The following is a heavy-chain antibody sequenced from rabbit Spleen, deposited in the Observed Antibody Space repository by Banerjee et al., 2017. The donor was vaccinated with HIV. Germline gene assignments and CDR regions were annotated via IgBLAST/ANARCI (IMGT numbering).Heavy chain of an antibody. CDR2: IGIVDGRT. J-gene: IGHJ3*01. CDR1: GIDFSSYYY. CDR3: VRDPQYASISGYYLSL. D-gene: IGHD1-1*01. Sequence: QSLEESGGDLVKPGASLTLTCTASGIDFSSYYYMCWVRQSPGKGLEWIACIGIVDGRTYYASWAKGRFTISKTSSSTVTLQMTSLTAADTATYFCVRDPQYASISGYYLSLWGQGTLVTVS. V-gene: IGHV1S40*01.